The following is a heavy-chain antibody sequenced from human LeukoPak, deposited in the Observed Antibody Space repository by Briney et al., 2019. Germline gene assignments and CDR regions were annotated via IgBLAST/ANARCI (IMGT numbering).Heavy chain of an antibody. V-gene: IGHV4-38-2*02. CDR2: IYHSGST. Sequence: SETLSLTCSVSGYSISSGYYWGWIRQPPGKGLEWIGNIYHSGSTNYSPSLNSRVTISVDTSKNQFSLKLNSVTAADTAVYYCTRSPGYYDGSDYYDEYFQDWGQGTLVTVSS. CDR1: GYSISSGYY. CDR3: TRSPGYYDGSDYYDEYFQD. D-gene: IGHD3-22*01. J-gene: IGHJ1*01.